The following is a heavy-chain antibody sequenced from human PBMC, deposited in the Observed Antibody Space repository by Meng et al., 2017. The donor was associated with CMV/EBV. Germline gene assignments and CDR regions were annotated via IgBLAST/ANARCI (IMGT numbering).Heavy chain of an antibody. CDR3: ARVLRRQLVPGYFDY. Sequence: ASVKVSCKASGYTFTGYYMHWVRQAPGQGLEWMGWINPNSGGTNYAQKFQGRVTMTRDTSISTAYMELSRLRSDDTAVYYCARVLRRQLVPGYFDYWGQGTLVTVSS. CDR2: INPNSGGT. V-gene: IGHV1-2*02. J-gene: IGHJ4*02. D-gene: IGHD6-13*01. CDR1: GYTFTGYY.